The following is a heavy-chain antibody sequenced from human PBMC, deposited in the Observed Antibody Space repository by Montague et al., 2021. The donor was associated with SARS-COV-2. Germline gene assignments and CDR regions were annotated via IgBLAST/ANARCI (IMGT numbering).Heavy chain of an antibody. V-gene: IGHV4-59*01. CDR2: IYYSGST. J-gene: IGHJ3*02. CDR1: GGSISSYY. D-gene: IGHD6-19*01. Sequence: SEILSLTCTVSGGSISSYYWSWIRQPPGKGLEWIGYIYYSGSTNYNPSLKSRVTISVYTSKNQFSLKLSSVTAADTAAYYCARGSGWMGNAFDIWGQGTMVTVSS. CDR3: ARGSGWMGNAFDI.